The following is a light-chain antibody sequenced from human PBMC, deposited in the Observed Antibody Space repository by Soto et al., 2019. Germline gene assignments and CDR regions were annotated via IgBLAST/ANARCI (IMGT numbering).Light chain of an antibody. Sequence: SYELTQPPSVSVAPGQTAIITCGGDNLQTKNVHWYQQRPGQAPVLVIYDDKKRPSGIPERFSGSSSGNLATLTLIRVESRDEADYYWQVWDTNSGAVFGGGTKVTVL. CDR1: NLQTKN. V-gene: IGLV3-21*02. J-gene: IGLJ2*01. CDR3: QVWDTNSGAV. CDR2: DDK.